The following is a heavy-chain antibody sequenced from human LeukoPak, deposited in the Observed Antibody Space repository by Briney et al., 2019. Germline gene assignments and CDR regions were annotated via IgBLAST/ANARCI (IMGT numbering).Heavy chain of an antibody. V-gene: IGHV5-51*01. CDR1: GYSSTSYW. J-gene: IGHJ5*02. CDR3: ARSLWFGEFRPNWFDP. CDR2: INTGDSDT. D-gene: IGHD3-10*01. Sequence: GEALKISCKGSGYSSTSYWIGWVRQMPGKGLEWRGCINTGDSDTRYSPSFQGQVPISADKSITTAYLPSRSPKASDTAMCYCARSLWFGEFRPNWFDPWGQGTLVTVSS.